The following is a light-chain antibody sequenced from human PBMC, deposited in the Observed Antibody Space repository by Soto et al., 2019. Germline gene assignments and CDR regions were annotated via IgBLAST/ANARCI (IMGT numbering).Light chain of an antibody. CDR1: QTVSSSY. J-gene: IGKJ5*01. V-gene: IGKV3-20*01. CDR2: GAS. CDR3: QQYGNSPIT. Sequence: EIVLTQSPGTLSLSPGERASLSFRASQTVSSSYLAWYQQKPGQAPRLLIYGASSRDTGLPDRFSGSGSGTDFTLTISRLEPEDFAVYYCQQYGNSPITFGQGTRLEIK.